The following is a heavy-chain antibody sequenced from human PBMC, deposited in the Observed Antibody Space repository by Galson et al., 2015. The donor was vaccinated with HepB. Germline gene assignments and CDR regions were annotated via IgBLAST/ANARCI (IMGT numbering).Heavy chain of an antibody. CDR2: IYPGDSDT. CDR3: ARLGWGAVAGWFDP. V-gene: IGHV5-51*03. D-gene: IGHD6-19*01. Sequence: QSGAEVKKPGESLKISCKGSGYSLTSHWIGWVRQTPGKGLEWMGIIYPGDSDTRYSPSFQGQVTISVDRSITTAYLQWNSLKASDTAMYYCARLGWGAVAGWFDPWGQGTLVTVSS. CDR1: GYSLTSHW. J-gene: IGHJ5*02.